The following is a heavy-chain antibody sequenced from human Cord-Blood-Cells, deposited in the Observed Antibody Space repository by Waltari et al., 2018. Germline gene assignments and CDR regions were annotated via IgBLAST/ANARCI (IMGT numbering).Heavy chain of an antibody. V-gene: IGHV1-69*01. CDR2: IIPIFGTA. CDR1: GGRLPCAL. D-gene: IGHD2-15*01. Sequence: QVQRVQSGAEGETPGSSGKGDCMGFGGRLPCALISWVRQLAGRGLAGMGGIIPIFGTANYAQKFQGRVTITADESTSTAYMELSSLRSEDTAVYYCARDRGYCSGGSCYDAFDIWGQGTMVTVSS. CDR3: ARDRGYCSGGSCYDAFDI. J-gene: IGHJ3*02.